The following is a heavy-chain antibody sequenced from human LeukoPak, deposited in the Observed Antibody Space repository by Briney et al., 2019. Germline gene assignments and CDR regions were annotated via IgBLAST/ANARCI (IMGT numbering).Heavy chain of an antibody. J-gene: IGHJ6*03. V-gene: IGHV3-20*04. CDR2: INWNGGST. Sequence: PGGSLRLSCAASGFTFRIYGMNWVRQAPGKGLEWVSGINWNGGSTGYADSVKGRFTISRDNAKNSLYLQMNSLRAEDTALYYCARGASGWYYYYYMDVWGKGTTVTISS. CDR1: GFTFRIYG. D-gene: IGHD6-19*01. CDR3: ARGASGWYYYYYMDV.